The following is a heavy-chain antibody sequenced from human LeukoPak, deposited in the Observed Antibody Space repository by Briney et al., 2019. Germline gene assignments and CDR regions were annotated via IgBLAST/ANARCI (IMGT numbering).Heavy chain of an antibody. D-gene: IGHD2/OR15-2a*01. J-gene: IGHJ6*03. V-gene: IGHV4-4*07. CDR1: GGSLSSYY. Sequence: SESLSLTCTVSGGSLSSYYWSWIRQPGGKGREGMGRIYTSGSTNYNPSIKSRVTMSVDTSKNQFSLKLSSVTAADTAVYYCGRGSLSLGLRYMDVWGKGTTVTVSS. CDR3: GRGSLSLGLRYMDV. CDR2: IYTSGST.